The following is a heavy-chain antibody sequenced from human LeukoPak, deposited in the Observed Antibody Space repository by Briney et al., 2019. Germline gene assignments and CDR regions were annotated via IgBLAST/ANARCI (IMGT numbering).Heavy chain of an antibody. D-gene: IGHD3-10*01. J-gene: IGHJ4*02. V-gene: IGHV1-8*01. CDR1: GYTFTSYD. Sequence: GASVKVSCKASGYTFTSYDINWVRQATGQGLEWMGWMNPNSGNTGYAQKFQGRVTMTRNTSISTAYMELNSLRAEDTAVYYCARDLSHGSGSPFDYWGQGTLVTVSS. CDR3: ARDLSHGSGSPFDY. CDR2: MNPNSGNT.